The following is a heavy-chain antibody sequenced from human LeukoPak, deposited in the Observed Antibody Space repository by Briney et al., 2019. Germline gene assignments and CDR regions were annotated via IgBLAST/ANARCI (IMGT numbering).Heavy chain of an antibody. V-gene: IGHV3-64*01. J-gene: IGHJ4*02. CDR1: GFTFSSYA. D-gene: IGHD6-13*01. Sequence: GGSLRLSCAASGFTFSSYAMHWVRQAPGKGLEYVSAISSNGGSTYYANSVKGRFTISRDNSKNTLYLQMGSLRAEDMAVYYCAREESNSWLDYWGQGTLVTVSS. CDR3: AREESNSWLDY. CDR2: ISSNGGST.